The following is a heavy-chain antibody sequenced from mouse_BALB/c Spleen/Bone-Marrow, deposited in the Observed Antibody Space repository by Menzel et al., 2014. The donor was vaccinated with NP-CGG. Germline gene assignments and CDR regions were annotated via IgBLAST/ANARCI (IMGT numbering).Heavy chain of an antibody. CDR3: ARGDYYGSSFYWYIDV. Sequence: EVKLVESGGGLVKPGGSLKLSCAASGFTFSSYAMSWVRQTPEKRLEWVASISSGGSTYYPDSVKGRFTISRVNARNILCLQMSSLRSEDTAMYYCARGDYYGSSFYWYIDVWGAGTTVTVSS. CDR2: ISSGGST. CDR1: GFTFSSYA. D-gene: IGHD1-1*01. J-gene: IGHJ1*01. V-gene: IGHV5-6-5*01.